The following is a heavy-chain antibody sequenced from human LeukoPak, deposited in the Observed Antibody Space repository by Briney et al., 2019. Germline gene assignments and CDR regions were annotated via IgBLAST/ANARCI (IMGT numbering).Heavy chain of an antibody. D-gene: IGHD6-19*01. CDR2: ISGSGGST. Sequence: GGSLRPSCAASGFTFSSYAMSWVRQAPGKGLEWVSTISGSGGSTYYADPVKGRFTISRDNSKNTLYLQMNSLRAEDTAVYYCAKDRQLDWFDPWGQGTLVTVSS. CDR1: GFTFSSYA. J-gene: IGHJ5*02. V-gene: IGHV3-23*01. CDR3: AKDRQLDWFDP.